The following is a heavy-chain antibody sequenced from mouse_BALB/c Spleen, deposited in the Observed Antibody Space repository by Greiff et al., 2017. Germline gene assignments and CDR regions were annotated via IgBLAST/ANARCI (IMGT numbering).Heavy chain of an antibody. CDR1: GFTFSSYA. Sequence: DVHLVESGGGLVKPGGSLKLSCAASGFTFSSYAMYWVRQTPEKRLEWVATISDGGSYTYYPDSVKGRFTISRDNAKNNLYLQMSSLKSEDTAMYYCARDSPERHAMDYWGQGTSVTVSS. V-gene: IGHV5-4*02. CDR3: ARDSPERHAMDY. J-gene: IGHJ4*01. CDR2: ISDGGSYT.